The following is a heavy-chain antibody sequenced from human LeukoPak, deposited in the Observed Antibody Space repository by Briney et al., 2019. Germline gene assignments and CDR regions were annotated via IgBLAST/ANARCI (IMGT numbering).Heavy chain of an antibody. CDR2: INPNSGGT. V-gene: IGHV1-2*06. CDR3: AREIYGDYYFDY. D-gene: IGHD4-17*01. Sequence: ASVKVSCKASGGTFSSYAISWVRQAPGQGLEWMGRINPNSGGTNYAQKFQGRVTMTRDTSISTAYMELSRLRSDDTAVYYCAREIYGDYYFDYWGQGTLVTVSS. CDR1: GGTFSSYA. J-gene: IGHJ4*02.